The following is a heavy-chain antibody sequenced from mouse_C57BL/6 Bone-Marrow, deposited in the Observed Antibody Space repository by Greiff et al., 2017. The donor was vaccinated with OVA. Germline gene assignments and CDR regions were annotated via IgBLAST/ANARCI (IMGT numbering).Heavy chain of an antibody. Sequence: QVQLQQSGAELVKPGDSVKLSCKASGYTFTSYWMHWVKQRPGQGLEWIGMIHPNSGSTNYYEKFKSKATLTVDKSSSTAYMQLSSLTSEDSAVYYCARFLLFANWGQGNLVTVTA. D-gene: IGHD2-10*01. CDR1: GYTFTSYW. CDR3: ARFLLFAN. V-gene: IGHV1-64*01. J-gene: IGHJ3*01. CDR2: IHPNSGST.